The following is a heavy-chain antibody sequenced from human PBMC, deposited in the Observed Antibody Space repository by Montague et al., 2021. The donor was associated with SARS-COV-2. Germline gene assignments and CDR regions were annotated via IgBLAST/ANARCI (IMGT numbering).Heavy chain of an antibody. CDR2: IYYSGST. CDR3: ARGPLLWFGESPLHDAFHL. D-gene: IGHD3-10*01. V-gene: IGHV4-59*08. CDR1: GGSINSYY. J-gene: IGHJ3*01. Sequence: SETLSLTCAVSGGSINSYYWSWIRQPPGKGLEWIGYIYYSGSTIYNPSLKSRVTISIDTSKNQFSLELTPVTASDSAIYYCARGPLLWFGESPLHDAFHLWGQGTMVTVSS.